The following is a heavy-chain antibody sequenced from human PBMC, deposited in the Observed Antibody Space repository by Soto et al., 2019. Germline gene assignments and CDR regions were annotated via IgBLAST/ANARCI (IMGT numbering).Heavy chain of an antibody. Sequence: GGSLRLSCAASGFTFSSYAMNWVRQAPGKGLEYVSSISGSGGSTYYADSVKGRFTISRDNSKNTLYLQMNSLRAEDTAVYYCAKDGYRSNWYSGDFHIWGQGTMVTVSS. J-gene: IGHJ3*02. CDR1: GFTFSSYA. D-gene: IGHD6-13*01. CDR3: AKDGYRSNWYSGDFHI. V-gene: IGHV3-23*01. CDR2: ISGSGGST.